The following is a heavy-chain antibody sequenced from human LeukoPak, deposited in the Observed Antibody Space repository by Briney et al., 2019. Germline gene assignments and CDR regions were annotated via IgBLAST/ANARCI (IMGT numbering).Heavy chain of an antibody. CDR2: ISSMGGAI. V-gene: IGHV3-48*03. CDR1: GLTSSIYD. J-gene: IGHJ4*02. CDR3: SRGERGDL. Sequence: GGSLRLSRAASGLTSSIYDMNSGREAPGQGLEWVSCISSMGGAIYYADSVKGGFTISRGHARNSFYLHMNSLRAEDRAVFYGSRGERGDLWGQGTLVTDSS.